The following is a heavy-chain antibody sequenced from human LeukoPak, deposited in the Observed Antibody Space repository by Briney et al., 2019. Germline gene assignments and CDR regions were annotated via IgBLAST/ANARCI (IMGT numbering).Heavy chain of an antibody. D-gene: IGHD6-6*01. CDR3: ARGNSSSLDY. J-gene: IGHJ4*02. V-gene: IGHV1-8*03. CDR2: MNPNSGNT. CDR1: GYTFTSYG. Sequence: ASVKVSCKASGYTFTSYGISWVRQAPGQGLEWMGWMNPNSGNTGYAQKFQGRVTITRNTSISTAYMELSSLRSEDTAVYYCARGNSSSLDYWGQGTLVTVSS.